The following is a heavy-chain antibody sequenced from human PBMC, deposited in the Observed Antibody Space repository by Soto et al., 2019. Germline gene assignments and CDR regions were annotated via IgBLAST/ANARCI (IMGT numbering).Heavy chain of an antibody. V-gene: IGHV4-4*07. J-gene: IGHJ6*02. CDR1: GASISSYY. Sequence: SETLSLTCTVSGASISSYYVSWIRQSAGKGLEWIGRIDTSGTTNYNPSLKSRVTMSVDASKSHFSLNLSSVTAADTAVYYCARGPRGYVYYHGMDVWGQGTTVTVSS. CDR3: ARGPRGYVYYHGMDV. CDR2: IDTSGTT. D-gene: IGHD3-10*01.